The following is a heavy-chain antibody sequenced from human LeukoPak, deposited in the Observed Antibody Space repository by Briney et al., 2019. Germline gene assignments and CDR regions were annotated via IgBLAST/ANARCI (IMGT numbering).Heavy chain of an antibody. D-gene: IGHD6-19*01. J-gene: IGHJ4*02. Sequence: GESLKISCKTSGYIFTTYCIGWVRQMPGRGLEWMALIYPGDSDTRYSPSFRGQVTISADNSITTAYLQWRSLKASDTAIYYCARLHPYTTGWYVGADYWGQGTLVSVSS. V-gene: IGHV5-51*01. CDR1: GYIFTTYC. CDR2: IYPGDSDT. CDR3: ARLHPYTTGWYVGADY.